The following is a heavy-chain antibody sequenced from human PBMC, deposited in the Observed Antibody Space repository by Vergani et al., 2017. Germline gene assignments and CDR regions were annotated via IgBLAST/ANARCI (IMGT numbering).Heavy chain of an antibody. V-gene: IGHV1-69*01. J-gene: IGHJ4*02. CDR3: ARDSGYSSGWYSPDY. Sequence: QVQLVQSGAEVKKPGSSVKVSCKASGGTFSSYAISWVRQAPGQGLEWMGGIIPIFGTANYAQKFQGRVTITADESTSTAYRELSSLSSEDTAGYYCARDSGYSSGWYSPDYWGQGTLVTVSS. CDR2: IIPIFGTA. CDR1: GGTFSSYA. D-gene: IGHD6-19*01.